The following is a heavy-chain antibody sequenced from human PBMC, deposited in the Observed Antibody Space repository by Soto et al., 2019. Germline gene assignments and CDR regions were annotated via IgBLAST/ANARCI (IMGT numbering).Heavy chain of an antibody. CDR1: GYSVTSSDYY. J-gene: IGHJ6*02. Sequence: SETLSLTCSVSGYSVTSSDYYWAWIRQPPGKGLEWIGSMFYSGLTYYNPSPKSRVTLSVDTSKNQFSVRLNSVTAADTAVYYCAPLSVSLSGPYGIHVWGQGTTVTVSS. CDR2: MFYSGLT. V-gene: IGHV4-39*01. D-gene: IGHD2-15*01. CDR3: APLSVSLSGPYGIHV.